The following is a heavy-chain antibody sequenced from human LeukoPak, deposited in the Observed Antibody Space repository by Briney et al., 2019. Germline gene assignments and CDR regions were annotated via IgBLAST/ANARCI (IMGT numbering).Heavy chain of an antibody. CDR1: RFTFIDSA. J-gene: IGHJ4*02. CDR3: AKGGWSDRFDF. Sequence: GGSLRLSSGAPRFTFIDSAMTSVRQAPGKGLAWVSTITYGGERTYYADSVKGRFTDSRDNSKNMLYLKMNSLRGDDTGDDYYAKGGWSDRFDFWGQGTRVTVSS. D-gene: IGHD3-3*01. CDR2: ITYGGERT. V-gene: IGHV3-23*01.